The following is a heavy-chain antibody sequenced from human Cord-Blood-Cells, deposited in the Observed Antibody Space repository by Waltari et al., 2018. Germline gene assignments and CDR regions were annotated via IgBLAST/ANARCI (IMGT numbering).Heavy chain of an antibody. D-gene: IGHD6-19*01. CDR3: AREGHSSGWSFDY. CDR1: GFPVRSNY. J-gene: IGHJ4*02. Sequence: EVQLVESGGGLIQPGGSLRLSCAASGFPVRSNYLSWVRQAPGKGLEWVSVIYSGGSTYYADSVKGRFTISRDNSKNTLYLQMNSLRAEDTAVYYCAREGHSSGWSFDYWGQGTLVTVSS. V-gene: IGHV3-53*01. CDR2: IYSGGST.